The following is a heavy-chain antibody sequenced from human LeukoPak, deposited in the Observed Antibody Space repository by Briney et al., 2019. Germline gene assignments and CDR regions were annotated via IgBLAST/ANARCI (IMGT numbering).Heavy chain of an antibody. V-gene: IGHV4-30-2*01. Sequence: SSETLSLTCAVSGGSISSGGYSWSWIRQPPGKGLEWIGYIYHSGSTYYNPSLKSRVTISVDRSENQFSLKLSSVTAADTAVYYCARASYDILTGYYRGDAFDIWGQGTMVTVSS. D-gene: IGHD3-9*01. J-gene: IGHJ3*02. CDR3: ARASYDILTGYYRGDAFDI. CDR1: GGSISSGGYS. CDR2: IYHSGST.